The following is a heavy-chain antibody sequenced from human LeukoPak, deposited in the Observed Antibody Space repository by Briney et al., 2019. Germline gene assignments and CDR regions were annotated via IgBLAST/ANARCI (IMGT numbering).Heavy chain of an antibody. D-gene: IGHD6-19*01. J-gene: IGHJ4*02. CDR1: ILTFDQSA. Sequence: GSSLTLFCDTSILTFDQSAMNWVPEAPGRALECLSNISWNSGYIVYAHCVKGRFTVSRDNAKNSLYLEMNSLRAEDTSFYYCAKVRGTYSSGFFFDSWGQGALVTVSS. CDR2: ISWNSGYI. CDR3: AKVRGTYSSGFFFDS. V-gene: IGHV3-9*01.